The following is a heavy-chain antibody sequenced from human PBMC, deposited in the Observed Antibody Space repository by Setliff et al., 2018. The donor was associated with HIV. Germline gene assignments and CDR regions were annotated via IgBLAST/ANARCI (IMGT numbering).Heavy chain of an antibody. Sequence: GASVKVSCKASGYAFASYGLNWVRQAPGQGLEWMGWMNPNSGGTNYAQKFQGWVTMTRDTSISTAYMELSRLRSDDTAVYYCARFHSSGWYNGMDVWGQGTTVTVSS. V-gene: IGHV1-2*04. CDR3: ARFHSSGWYNGMDV. CDR2: MNPNSGGT. CDR1: GYAFASYG. D-gene: IGHD6-19*01. J-gene: IGHJ6*02.